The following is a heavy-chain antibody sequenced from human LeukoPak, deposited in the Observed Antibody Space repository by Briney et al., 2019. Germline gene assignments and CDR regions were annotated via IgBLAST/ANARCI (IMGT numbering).Heavy chain of an antibody. Sequence: ASVKVSCKASGGTFRSYAFSLGRQAPGQGLEWVGGVIPLFGTANYAQKFQGRVTITADESTSTAYMELSSLRSEDTAVYYCARVKPAYCGGDCYWYNWFDPWGQGTLVTVSS. CDR1: GGTFRSYA. V-gene: IGHV1-69*13. J-gene: IGHJ5*02. CDR3: ARVKPAYCGGDCYWYNWFDP. CDR2: VIPLFGTA. D-gene: IGHD2-21*02.